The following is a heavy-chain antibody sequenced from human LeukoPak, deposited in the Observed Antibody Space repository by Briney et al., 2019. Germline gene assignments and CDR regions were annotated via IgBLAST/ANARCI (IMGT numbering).Heavy chain of an antibody. CDR2: ISSSGSTI. CDR3: ATCGGTTGTTGNYYYGLDV. J-gene: IGHJ6*02. Sequence: GGSLRLSCAASGFTFSSYEMNWVRQAPGKGLEWVSYISSSGSTIYYADPVKGRFTISRDNAKNSLYLQMNSLRAEDTAVYYCATCGGTTGTTGNYYYGLDVWGQGTTVTVSS. D-gene: IGHD1-1*01. CDR1: GFTFSSYE. V-gene: IGHV3-48*03.